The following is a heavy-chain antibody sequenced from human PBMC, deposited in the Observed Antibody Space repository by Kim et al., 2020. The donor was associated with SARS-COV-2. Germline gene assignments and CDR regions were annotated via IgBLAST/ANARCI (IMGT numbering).Heavy chain of an antibody. D-gene: IGHD1-1*01. CDR2: VSGSGATT. J-gene: IGHJ5*02. Sequence: GGSLRLSCAASGFIFSNYAMAWVRQAPGKGLEWVSGVSGSGATTFYAPSVKGRFTISRDKFKYTLSLQMSRLRADDTAIYYCAKAPSPAATGSGHFDPWGQGTLVTVSS. CDR3: AKAPSPAATGSGHFDP. V-gene: IGHV3-23*01. CDR1: GFIFSNYA.